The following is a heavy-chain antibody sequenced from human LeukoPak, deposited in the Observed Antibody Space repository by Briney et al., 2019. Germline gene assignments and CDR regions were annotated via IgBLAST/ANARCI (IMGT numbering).Heavy chain of an antibody. CDR1: GGSISSYY. D-gene: IGHD1-1*01. Sequence: SETLSLTCTVSGGSISSYYWSWIRQPPGKGLEWIGYIYYSGSTNYYPSLKSRVTISVDTSKNQFSLKLSSVTAADTAVYYCAGGMTDAFDIWGQGTMVTVSS. CDR2: IYYSGST. J-gene: IGHJ3*02. CDR3: AGGMTDAFDI. V-gene: IGHV4-59*01.